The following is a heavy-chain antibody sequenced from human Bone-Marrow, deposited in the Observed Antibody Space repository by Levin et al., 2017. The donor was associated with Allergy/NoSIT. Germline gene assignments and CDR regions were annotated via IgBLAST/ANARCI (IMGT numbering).Heavy chain of an antibody. V-gene: IGHV4-59*01. D-gene: IGHD1-26*01. CDR3: VKGEVDGLDV. Sequence: SQTLSLTCSVSGGSLTSAYWTWIRQPRGKGLEWIGYLTDGGSPRYNPSLKSRITISEDTSKNQLSLTLHSVTAADAAVYYCVKGEVDGLDVWGQGTTVTVS. CDR1: GGSLTSAY. J-gene: IGHJ6*02. CDR2: LTDGGSP.